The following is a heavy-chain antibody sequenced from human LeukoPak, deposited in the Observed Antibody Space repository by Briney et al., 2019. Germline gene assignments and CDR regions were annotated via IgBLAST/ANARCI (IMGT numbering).Heavy chain of an antibody. D-gene: IGHD6-13*01. V-gene: IGHV4-30-2*01. J-gene: IGHJ5*02. Sequence: PSQTLSLTCAVSGGSISSGGYSWSWIRQPPGKGLEWIGYIYHSGSTNYNPSLKSRVTISVDRSKNQFSLKLSSVTAADTAVYYCASVIAAAGLGWFDPWGQGTLVTVSS. CDR3: ASVIAAAGLGWFDP. CDR2: IYHSGST. CDR1: GGSISSGGYS.